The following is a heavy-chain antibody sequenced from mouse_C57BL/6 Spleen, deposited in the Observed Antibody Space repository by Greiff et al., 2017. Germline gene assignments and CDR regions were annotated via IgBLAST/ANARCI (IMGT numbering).Heavy chain of an antibody. CDR2: ISYDGSN. D-gene: IGHD1-1*01. V-gene: IGHV3-6*01. Sequence: EVKLEESGPGLVKPSPSLSLTCSVTGYSITSGYYWNWIRQFPGNKLEWMGYISYDGSNNYNPSLKNRISITRDTSKNQFFLKLNSVTTEDTATYYCARGDYAGFAYWGQGTLVTVSA. CDR1: GYSITSGYY. CDR3: ARGDYAGFAY. J-gene: IGHJ3*01.